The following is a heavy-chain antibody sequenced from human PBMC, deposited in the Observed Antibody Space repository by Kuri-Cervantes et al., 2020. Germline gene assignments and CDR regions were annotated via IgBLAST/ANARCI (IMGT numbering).Heavy chain of an antibody. CDR3: ARVDTAMRFGD. V-gene: IGHV3-15*01. J-gene: IGHJ4*02. CDR2: TKSKTDGGTT. CDR1: GFTFSNAW. D-gene: IGHD5-18*01. Sequence: GESLKISCAASGFTFSNAWMSWVRQAPGKGLEWVGRTKSKTDGGTTDYAAPVKGRFTISRDDSKNTLYLQMNSLRAEDTAVYYCARVDTAMRFGDWGQGTLVTVSS.